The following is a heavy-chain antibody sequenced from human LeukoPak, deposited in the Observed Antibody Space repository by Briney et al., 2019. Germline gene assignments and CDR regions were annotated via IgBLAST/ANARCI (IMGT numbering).Heavy chain of an antibody. CDR1: GFTVSSNY. CDR3: ARDLRDSGYVRFDY. CDR2: IYSGGST. J-gene: IGHJ4*02. Sequence: GGSLRLSCAASGFTVSSNYMRWVRQAPGKGLEGVSVIYSGGSTYYADSVKGRFTISRDNSKNTLYLQMNSLRAEDTAVYYCARDLRDSGYVRFDYWGQGTLVTVSS. D-gene: IGHD5-12*01. V-gene: IGHV3-66*01.